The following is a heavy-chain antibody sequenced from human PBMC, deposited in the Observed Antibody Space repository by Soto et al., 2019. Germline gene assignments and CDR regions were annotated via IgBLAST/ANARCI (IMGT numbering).Heavy chain of an antibody. CDR1: GGTFSSYA. D-gene: IGHD3-10*01. CDR2: IIPIFGTA. CDR3: ALHYGSGSNYYYYGMDV. V-gene: IGHV1-69*12. Sequence: QVQLVQSGAEVKKPGSSVKVSCKASGGTFSSYAISWVRQAPGQGLEWMGGIIPIFGTANYAQKFQGRVTITADESTSTAYMELSSLRSEDTAVDYCALHYGSGSNYYYYGMDVWGQGTTVTVSS. J-gene: IGHJ6*02.